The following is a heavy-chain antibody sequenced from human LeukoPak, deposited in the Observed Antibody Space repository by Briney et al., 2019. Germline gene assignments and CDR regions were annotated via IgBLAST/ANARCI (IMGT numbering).Heavy chain of an antibody. Sequence: SETLSLSCTVSSGSLCTSSYCWGWIRQPPGKGLEWIGSISYSGTTYYNPSLKSRVTISVDTSNNQFSLRLTSVTAADTAVYFCARHPSSAWHADYWGHGTLVTVSS. J-gene: IGHJ4*01. CDR2: ISYSGTT. CDR1: SGSLCTSSYC. V-gene: IGHV4-39*01. D-gene: IGHD6-25*01. CDR3: ARHPSSAWHADY.